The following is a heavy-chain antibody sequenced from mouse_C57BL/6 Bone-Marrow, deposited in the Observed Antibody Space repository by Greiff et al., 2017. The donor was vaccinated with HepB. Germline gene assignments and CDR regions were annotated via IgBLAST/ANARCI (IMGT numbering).Heavy chain of an antibody. D-gene: IGHD1-1*01. J-gene: IGHJ1*03. Sequence: VQLQQSGAELVRPGASVKLSCTASGFNIKDYYMHWVKQRPEQGLEWIGRIDPEDGDNEYAPKFQGKATMTADTSSNTAYLQLSSLTSEDTAVYYCTFYYGSSTPYWYFDVWGTGTTVTVSS. CDR1: GFNIKDYY. V-gene: IGHV14-1*01. CDR3: TFYYGSSTPYWYFDV. CDR2: IDPEDGDN.